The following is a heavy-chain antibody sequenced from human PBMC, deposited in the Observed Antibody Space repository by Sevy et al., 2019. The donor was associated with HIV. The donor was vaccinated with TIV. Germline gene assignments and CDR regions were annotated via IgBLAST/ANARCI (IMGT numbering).Heavy chain of an antibody. CDR1: GYTFTGYY. D-gene: IGHD6-19*01. CDR2: INPNSGGT. Sequence: ASVKVSCKASGYTFTGYYMHWVRQAPGQGLEWMGWINPNSGGTNYAQKFQGRVTMTRDTSISTAYMELSRLRSDDTVVYYCARTGDSQWLPDYWGQGTLVTVSS. J-gene: IGHJ4*02. CDR3: ARTGDSQWLPDY. V-gene: IGHV1-2*02.